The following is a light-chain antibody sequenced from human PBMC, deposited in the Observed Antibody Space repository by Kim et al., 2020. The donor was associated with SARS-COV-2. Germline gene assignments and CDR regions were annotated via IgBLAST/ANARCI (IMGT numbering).Light chain of an antibody. CDR2: AAS. CDR1: QGISSW. Sequence: SPAVGDRVTITCRASQGISSWLVWYQQKPEKDPKSLIYAASRLQSGVPSRFSGSGSGTDFTLTITSLQPEDFATYYCQQYNSYPLTFGGGTKLEI. J-gene: IGKJ4*01. CDR3: QQYNSYPLT. V-gene: IGKV1D-16*01.